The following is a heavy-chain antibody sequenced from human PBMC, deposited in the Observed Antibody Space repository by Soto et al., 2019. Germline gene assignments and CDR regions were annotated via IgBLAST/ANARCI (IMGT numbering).Heavy chain of an antibody. CDR2: ISYDGSKK. V-gene: IGHV3-30*03. D-gene: IGHD1-20*01. J-gene: IGHJ4*02. CDR3: DGITGPLS. CDR1: GFTFSSYG. Sequence: QVQLVESGGGVVKPGRYLRLSCAASGFTFSSYGMQWVRQAPGKGLEWVAVISYDGSKKYYADSVKGRFTISRDNSKNSLYLHMNSLRAEYTAVYYCDGITGPLSWGQGTLVAVST.